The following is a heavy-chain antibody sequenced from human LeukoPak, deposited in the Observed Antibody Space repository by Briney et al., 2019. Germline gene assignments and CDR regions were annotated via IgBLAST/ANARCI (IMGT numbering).Heavy chain of an antibody. Sequence: SETLSPTCTVSGDSISNYYWTWIRQTPGKGLEWIGNLYHSGAADYNPSLKTRVTTSVDTSKDQFSLSLRSSAAADTAVYFCARLGKTYYMDVWGTGTTVTVSS. D-gene: IGHD1/OR15-1a*01. J-gene: IGHJ6*03. V-gene: IGHV4-59*08. CDR1: GDSISNYY. CDR3: ARLGKTYYMDV. CDR2: LYHSGAA.